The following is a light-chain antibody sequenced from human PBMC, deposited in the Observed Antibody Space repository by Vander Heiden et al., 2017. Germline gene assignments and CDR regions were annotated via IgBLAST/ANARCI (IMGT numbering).Light chain of an antibody. Sequence: QMTPSPSSLSASVGERVTITCRASQPISSYLYWHQQQPGQAPMLLNSASSSLQSVAPSRFSGSGSGTDFILTSSRLHHEDFGSYYHQQSYIPYTFGQGTKLEIK. CDR3: QQSYIPYT. CDR2: ASS. V-gene: IGKV1-39*01. J-gene: IGKJ2*01. CDR1: QPISSY.